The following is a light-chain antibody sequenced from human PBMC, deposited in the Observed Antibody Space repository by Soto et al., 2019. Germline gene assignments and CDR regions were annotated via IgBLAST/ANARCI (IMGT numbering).Light chain of an antibody. V-gene: IGLV1-44*01. CDR3: AAWDGSLNTVI. J-gene: IGLJ2*01. Sequence: QSVVTQPPSASGTPGQRVTISCSGSNSNIGGNSVGWYQQLPGTAPKVLIHTNNQRPSGVPDRFSGSQSGTSASLALSGLQPEDEADYYCAAWDGSLNTVIFGGGTKLTVL. CDR1: NSNIGGNS. CDR2: TNN.